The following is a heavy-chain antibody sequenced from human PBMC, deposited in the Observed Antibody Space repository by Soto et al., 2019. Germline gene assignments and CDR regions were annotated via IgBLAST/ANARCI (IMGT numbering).Heavy chain of an antibody. CDR2: ISAYNGNT. V-gene: IGHV1-18*01. CDR3: ARLKSFGTTSAGQNYHYGMDV. Sequence: ASVKVSCKASGYTFTSYGISWVRQAPGQGLEWMGWISAYNGNTNYAQKLQGRVTMTTDTSTSTAYMELRSLRSDDTAVYYCARLKSFGTTSAGQNYHYGMDVWGQGTTVTSP. CDR1: GYTFTSYG. J-gene: IGHJ6*02. D-gene: IGHD3-16*01.